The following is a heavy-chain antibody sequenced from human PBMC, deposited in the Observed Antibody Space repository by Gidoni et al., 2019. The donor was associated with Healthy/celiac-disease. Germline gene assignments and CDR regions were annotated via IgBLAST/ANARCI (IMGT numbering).Heavy chain of an antibody. J-gene: IGHJ6*02. Sequence: EVQLVESGGGVVKPGGSVRLSCSASGFTFSNAWMSWVRQAQGQGLEWVGRSKGKTDGGTTDYAAPVKGRFTISRDDSKNTLYLQRNSLKTEDTAVYYCTTGDVVPAATADHPYYYYYGMDVWGQGTTVTVSS. CDR3: TTGDVVPAATADHPYYYYYGMDV. D-gene: IGHD2-2*01. CDR1: GFTFSNAW. V-gene: IGHV3-15*01. CDR2: SKGKTDGGTT.